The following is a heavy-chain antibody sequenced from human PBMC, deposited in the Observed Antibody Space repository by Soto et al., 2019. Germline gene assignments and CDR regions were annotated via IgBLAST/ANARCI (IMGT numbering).Heavy chain of an antibody. V-gene: IGHV3-23*01. J-gene: IGHJ4*02. CDR3: AKGLYYCDSSGYRVFDS. D-gene: IGHD3-22*01. CDR1: GFTFNNYA. Sequence: ESGGGTIQTGGSLRLSCVASGFTFNNYALTWVRQVPGKGLEWGSTISVRGGTTSYADSVRGRFTISRDNSKNTLCLQMNSLSAEDTAIYYCAKGLYYCDSSGYRVFDSWGQGTKVTVSS. CDR2: ISVRGGTT.